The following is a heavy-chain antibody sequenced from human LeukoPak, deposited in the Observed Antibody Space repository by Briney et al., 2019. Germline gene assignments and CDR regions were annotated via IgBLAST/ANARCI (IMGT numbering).Heavy chain of an antibody. V-gene: IGHV3-7*03. CDR3: AKDKLGGEYQLLPYDY. CDR1: GFTFPTYW. CDR2: IKQDGSEK. J-gene: IGHJ4*02. Sequence: PGGSLRLSCAASGFTFPTYWMSWVRQAPGKGLEWVANIKQDGSEKYYVDSVKGRFTISRDNAKNSLYLQMNSLRAEDTAVYYCAKDKLGGEYQLLPYDYWGQGTLVTVSS. D-gene: IGHD2-2*01.